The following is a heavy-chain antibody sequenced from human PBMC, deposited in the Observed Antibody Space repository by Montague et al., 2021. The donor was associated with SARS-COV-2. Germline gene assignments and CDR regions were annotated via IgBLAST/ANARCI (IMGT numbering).Heavy chain of an antibody. Sequence: SETLSLTCAVYGGSFSGYYWSWIRQPPGKGLEWIGRIYTSGSTNYNPSLKSRVTISVDTSKNQFSLKLSSVTAADTAVYYCARADFWSGYLYFDYWGQGTLVTVSS. CDR1: GGSFSGYY. D-gene: IGHD3-3*01. V-gene: IGHV4-4*08. CDR2: IYTSGST. CDR3: ARADFWSGYLYFDY. J-gene: IGHJ4*02.